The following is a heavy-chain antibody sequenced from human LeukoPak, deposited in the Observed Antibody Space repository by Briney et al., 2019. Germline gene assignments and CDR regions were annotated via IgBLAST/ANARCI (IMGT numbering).Heavy chain of an antibody. D-gene: IGHD2-8*01. V-gene: IGHV1-46*01. J-gene: IGHJ6*02. CDR1: GYNFISYY. Sequence: ASVKVSCKASGYNFISYYMHWVRQAPGQGLKLRGIINPSGGSTSYSQKFQDRVTMTRDTSTSTVYMELSSLKSEDTAVYYCAREDVVLVDAVRYYYYGMDVWGQGTTVTVSS. CDR2: INPSGGST. CDR3: AREDVVLVDAVRYYYYGMDV.